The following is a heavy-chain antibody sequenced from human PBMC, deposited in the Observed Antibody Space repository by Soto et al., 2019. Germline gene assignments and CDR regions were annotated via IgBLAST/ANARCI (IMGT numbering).Heavy chain of an antibody. D-gene: IGHD4-17*01. CDR2: IDYSGST. J-gene: IGHJ3*02. CDR3: ASRYGHAFDI. CDR1: GGSISSYY. Sequence: QVQLQESGPGLVKPSETLSLTCTVSGGSISSYYWSWIRQPPGKGLEWIGYIDYSGSTNYNPSLKRRVTISVDTSKNQFSRKLSSVTAADTAVYYCASRYGHAFDICGQGTMGTVSS. V-gene: IGHV4-59*08.